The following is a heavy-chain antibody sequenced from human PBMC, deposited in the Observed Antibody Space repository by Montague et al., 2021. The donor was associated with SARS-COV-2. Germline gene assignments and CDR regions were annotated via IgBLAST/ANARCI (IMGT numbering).Heavy chain of an antibody. CDR2: IYSSDEK. D-gene: IGHD3-9*01. V-gene: IGHV2-5*01. CDR1: GFSLSTPNVG. Sequence: PALVKPTQTLTLTCTFSGFSLSTPNVGVGWIRQPPVKALEWVAVIYSSDEKRYSPSLRNRLTITKDTAKNQVVLSLTYVDPVDTATYYCAHLIRYYDIFTGIPFDYWGQGSQVTVSS. CDR3: AHLIRYYDIFTGIPFDY. J-gene: IGHJ4*02.